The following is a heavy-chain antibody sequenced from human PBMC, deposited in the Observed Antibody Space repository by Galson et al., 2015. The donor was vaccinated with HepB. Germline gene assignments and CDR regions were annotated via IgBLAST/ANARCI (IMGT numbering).Heavy chain of an antibody. CDR2: ISYDGSNK. V-gene: IGHV3-30-3*01. D-gene: IGHD3-9*01. Sequence: SLRLSCAASGFTFSSYAMHWVRQAPGKGLEWVAVISYDGSNKYYADSVKGRFTISRDNSKNTLYLQMNSLRAEDTAVYYCARDFTDIGDYYYMDVWGKGTTVTVSS. CDR1: GFTFSSYA. J-gene: IGHJ6*03. CDR3: ARDFTDIGDYYYMDV.